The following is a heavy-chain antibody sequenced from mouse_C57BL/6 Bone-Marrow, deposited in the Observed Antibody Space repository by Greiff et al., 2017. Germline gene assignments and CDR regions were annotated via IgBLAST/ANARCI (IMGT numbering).Heavy chain of an antibody. V-gene: IGHV1-81*01. Sequence: QVQLKQSGAELARPGASVKLSCKASGYTFTSYGISWVKQRTGQGLEWIGEIYPRSGNTYYNEKFKGKATLTADKSSSTAYMELRSLTSEDSAGCVCAPSADYCGSSWGAYGGQGTLVTVSA. CDR3: APSADYCGSSWGAY. CDR2: IYPRSGNT. D-gene: IGHD1-1*01. CDR1: GYTFTSYG. J-gene: IGHJ3*01.